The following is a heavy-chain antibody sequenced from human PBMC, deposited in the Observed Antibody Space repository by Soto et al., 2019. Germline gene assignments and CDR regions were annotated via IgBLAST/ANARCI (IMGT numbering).Heavy chain of an antibody. D-gene: IGHD2-8*01. V-gene: IGHV3-23*01. CDR3: AKDRNTDGVCVGVLDI. J-gene: IGHJ3*02. CDR2: IIGSDGKT. CDR1: GFTFSSYA. Sequence: PGGSLRLSCAASGFTFSSYAMSWVRQAPGKGLELVSVIIGSDGKTYYAESVKGRFTISRDNSKNTLFLQMSSLRADDTAVYYCAKDRNTDGVCVGVLDIWGQGTMVTVS.